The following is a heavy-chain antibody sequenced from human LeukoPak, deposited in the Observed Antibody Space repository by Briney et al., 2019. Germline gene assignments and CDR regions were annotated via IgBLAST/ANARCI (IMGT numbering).Heavy chain of an antibody. V-gene: IGHV3-23*01. D-gene: IGHD4/OR15-4a*01. Sequence: PGGSLRLSCEVSGFPFSSHAMSWVRQAPGRGLEWVSGISISADMTYYADSVQGRFIISRDNSKSTLYLQMDSLRVEDTAVYYCANEEVPNDYWGQGTLVTVSS. CDR3: ANEEVPNDY. J-gene: IGHJ4*02. CDR1: GFPFSSHA. CDR2: ISISADMT.